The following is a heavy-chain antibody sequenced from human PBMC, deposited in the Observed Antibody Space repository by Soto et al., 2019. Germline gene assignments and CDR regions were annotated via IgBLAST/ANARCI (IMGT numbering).Heavy chain of an antibody. J-gene: IGHJ4*02. V-gene: IGHV1-3*01. CDR3: ARVTIFGVDMLGYYFDY. Sequence: ASVKVSCKASGYSFITYAMHWVRQAPGQRLEWMGWVNAGNGDTKSSQKFQGRVTITRDTSASTAYMEPSSLRSEDTAVYYCARVTIFGVDMLGYYFDYWGQGTLVTVSS. CDR2: VNAGNGDT. CDR1: GYSFITYA. D-gene: IGHD3-3*01.